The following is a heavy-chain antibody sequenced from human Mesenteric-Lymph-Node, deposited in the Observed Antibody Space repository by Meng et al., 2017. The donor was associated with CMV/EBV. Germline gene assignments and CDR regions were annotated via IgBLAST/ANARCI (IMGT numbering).Heavy chain of an antibody. CDR2: IRDSTTSI. CDR1: GFTFSDYS. D-gene: IGHD2-2*02. Sequence: GGSLRLSCAASGFTFSDYSMNWVRQAPGKGLEWVSYIRDSTTSIYYADSVKGRFTISRDNPKNSLFLEMNNLRAEDTAVYYCARDKGYCSSTSCYIYYGMDVWGQGTTVTVSS. V-gene: IGHV3-48*04. CDR3: ARDKGYCSSTSCYIYYGMDV. J-gene: IGHJ6*02.